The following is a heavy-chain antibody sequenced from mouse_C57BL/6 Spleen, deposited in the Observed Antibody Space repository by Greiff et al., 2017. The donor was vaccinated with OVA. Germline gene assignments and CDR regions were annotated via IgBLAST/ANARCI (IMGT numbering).Heavy chain of an antibody. CDR2: IWSDGST. CDR1: GFSLTSYG. V-gene: IGHV2-6-1*01. J-gene: IGHJ3*01. D-gene: IGHD2-4*01. CDR3: ARHDDDYGGFAY. Sequence: VKLMESGPGLVAPSQSLSITCTVSGFSLTSYGVHWVRQPPGKGLEWLVVIWSDGSTTYNSALKSRLSISKDNSKSQVFLKMNSLQTDDTAMYYCARHDDDYGGFAYWGQGTLVTVSA.